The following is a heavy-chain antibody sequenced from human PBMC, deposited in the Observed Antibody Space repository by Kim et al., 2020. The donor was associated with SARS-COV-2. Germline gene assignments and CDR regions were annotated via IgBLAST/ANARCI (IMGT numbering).Heavy chain of an antibody. D-gene: IGHD2-15*01. Sequence: AQKFQGRVTMNRDTSTSTVYMELSSLRSEDTAVYYCARDGGTNYYYGMDVWGQGTTVTVSS. V-gene: IGHV1-46*01. J-gene: IGHJ6*02. CDR3: ARDGGTNYYYGMDV.